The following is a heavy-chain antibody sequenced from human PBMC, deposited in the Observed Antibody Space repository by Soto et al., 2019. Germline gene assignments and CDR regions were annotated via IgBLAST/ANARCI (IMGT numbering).Heavy chain of an antibody. V-gene: IGHV4-30-2*01. CDR2: IYHSGST. CDR3: AGGIAARPLGY. J-gene: IGHJ4*02. D-gene: IGHD6-6*01. Sequence: QLQLQESGSGLVKPSQTLSLTCAASGGSISSGGYSWSWIRQPPGKGLEWIGYIYHSGSTYYNPSLKSRVTISVDRSKNQFSLKLSSVTAADTAVYYCAGGIAARPLGYWGQGTLVTVSS. CDR1: GGSISSGGYS.